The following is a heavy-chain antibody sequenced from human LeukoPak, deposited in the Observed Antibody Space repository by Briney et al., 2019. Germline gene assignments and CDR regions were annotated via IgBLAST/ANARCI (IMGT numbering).Heavy chain of an antibody. CDR2: TPYSGDT. CDR1: GDSISSSNYY. V-gene: IGHV4-39*01. J-gene: IGHJ4*02. D-gene: IGHD6-13*01. CDR3: VRSLATSGMY. Sequence: SEILSLTCTVSGDSISSSNYYWVWIRQPPGKGLEWIGSTPYSGDTVYNPSLKRRIIISVDTSKNQFSLKLTSVTAADTAVYYCVRSLATSGMYWGQGTLVTVSS.